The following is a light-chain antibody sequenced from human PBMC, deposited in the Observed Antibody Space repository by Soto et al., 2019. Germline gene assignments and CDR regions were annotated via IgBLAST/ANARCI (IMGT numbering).Light chain of an antibody. CDR2: AVN. CDR3: FSLTISSNYV. V-gene: IGLV2-14*01. J-gene: IGLJ1*01. Sequence: QSALIQPASVSGSPGQSITISCTGTGSDVGGYNSVSWSQQHPGKAPELVIYAVNNPPSGVSHRFSDLKSGDPASLTVPGHQAEDEAASYCFSLTISSNYVFCTVTKLTVL. CDR1: GSDVGGYNS.